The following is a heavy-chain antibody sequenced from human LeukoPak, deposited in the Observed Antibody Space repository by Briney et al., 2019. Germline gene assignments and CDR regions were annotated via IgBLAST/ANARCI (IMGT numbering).Heavy chain of an antibody. Sequence: ASVKVSCKVSGYTLTELSMHWVRQAPGKGLEWMGGFDPEDGETIYAKKFQGRVTMTEDTSTDTAYMELSSLRSEDTAVYYCATVAGSSGWYERDYWGQGTLVTVSS. CDR3: ATVAGSSGWYERDY. V-gene: IGHV1-24*01. J-gene: IGHJ4*02. CDR1: GYTLTELS. D-gene: IGHD6-19*01. CDR2: FDPEDGET.